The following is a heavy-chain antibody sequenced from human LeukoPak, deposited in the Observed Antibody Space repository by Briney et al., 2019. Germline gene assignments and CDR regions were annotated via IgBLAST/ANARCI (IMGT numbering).Heavy chain of an antibody. CDR1: GFTFSSYW. D-gene: IGHD3-22*01. CDR2: INGDGTTI. CDR3: ARQLLYDSSGYLRVRINAFDI. Sequence: GGSLRLSCAASGFTFSSYWMHWVRQAPGKGLVWISRINGDGTTIYYADSVKGRFTISRDNAKNTLYLQMNSLRAEDTAVYYCARQLLYDSSGYLRVRINAFDIWGQGTMVTVSS. V-gene: IGHV3-74*01. J-gene: IGHJ3*02.